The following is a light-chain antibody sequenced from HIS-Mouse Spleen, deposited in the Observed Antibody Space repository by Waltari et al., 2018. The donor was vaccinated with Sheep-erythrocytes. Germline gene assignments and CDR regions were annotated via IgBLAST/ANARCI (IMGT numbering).Light chain of an antibody. J-gene: IGLJ2*01. Sequence: SYELTQPPSVSVSPGQTASITCSGDKLGDNYACWYQQKPGQSPVLVIYQDSKRPPGIPERLTGCNSGNTATLAISGTQAMDEADYYGQAWDSSTAWNVVFGGGTKLTVL. CDR2: QDS. V-gene: IGLV3-1*01. CDR1: KLGDNY. CDR3: QAWDSSTAWNVV.